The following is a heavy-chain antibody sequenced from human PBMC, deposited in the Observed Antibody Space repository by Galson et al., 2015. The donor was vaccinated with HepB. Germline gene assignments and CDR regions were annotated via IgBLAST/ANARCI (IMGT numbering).Heavy chain of an antibody. J-gene: IGHJ5*02. CDR2: ITSSGNTV. CDR3: AKLFVDTAVVTA. V-gene: IGHV3-11*01. D-gene: IGHD5-18*01. CDR1: GFTFSDYD. Sequence: SLRLSCAASGFTFSDYDMSWIRQAPGKGLEWVSYITSSGNTVFYAESVRGRFTISRDNAKNSLYLQATSLRAEDTAVYYCAKLFVDTAVVTAWGQGTLVTVSS.